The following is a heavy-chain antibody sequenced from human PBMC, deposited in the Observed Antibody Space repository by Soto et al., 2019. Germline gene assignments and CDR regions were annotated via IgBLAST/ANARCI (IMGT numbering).Heavy chain of an antibody. J-gene: IGHJ5*02. CDR3: ARANLSIRRYNWFDP. CDR2: IKQDGSEK. D-gene: IGHD5-12*01. CDR1: GFSFSTYW. V-gene: IGHV3-7*01. Sequence: PGGSLRLSCAASGFSFSTYWMSWVRQAPGKGLEWVANIKQDGSEKYYVDSVKGRFTISRDNAKNSLYLQMNSLRAEDTAVYYCARANLSIRRYNWFDPWRQGTLVTVSS.